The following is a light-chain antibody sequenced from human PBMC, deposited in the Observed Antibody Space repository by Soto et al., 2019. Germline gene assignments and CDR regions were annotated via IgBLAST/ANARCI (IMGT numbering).Light chain of an antibody. J-gene: IGLJ2*01. CDR1: DSDIGTYIY. CDR2: EVN. Sequence: QSALTQPPSASGSPGQSVTISCTGSDSDIGTYIYVSWYQQHPGKGPKLILYEVNKRPSGVPDRFSGSKSGNTASLTVSGLQIEDEADYLCSSYAGVKNFVVFGGGTKLTVL. V-gene: IGLV2-8*01. CDR3: SSYAGVKNFVV.